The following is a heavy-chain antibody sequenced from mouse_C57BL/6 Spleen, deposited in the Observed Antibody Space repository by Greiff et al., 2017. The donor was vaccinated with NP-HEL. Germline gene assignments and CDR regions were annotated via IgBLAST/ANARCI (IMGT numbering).Heavy chain of an antibody. D-gene: IGHD2-3*01. CDR3: ARDGYPWYFDV. CDR2: IYPSDSET. J-gene: IGHJ1*03. Sequence: VKLLQPGAELVRPGSSVKLSCKASGYTFTSYWMDWVKQRPGQGLEWIGNIYPSDSETHYNQKFKDKATLTVDKSSSTAYMQLSSLTSEDSAVYYCARDGYPWYFDVWGTGTTGTVSS. CDR1: GYTFTSYW. V-gene: IGHV1-61*01.